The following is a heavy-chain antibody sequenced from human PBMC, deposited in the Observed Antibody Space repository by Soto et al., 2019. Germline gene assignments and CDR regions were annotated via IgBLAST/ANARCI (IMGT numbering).Heavy chain of an antibody. CDR3: AREPSGYSGYDPCFDY. J-gene: IGHJ4*02. CDR2: IYYSGST. V-gene: IGHV4-30-4*01. Sequence: QVQLQESGPGLVKPSQTLSLTCTVSGGSISSGDYYWSWIRQPPGKGLEWIGYIYYSGSTHYNPSLKTRVTISVDTSKNQFSLKLSSVTAADTAVYYCAREPSGYSGYDPCFDYWGQGTLVTVSS. D-gene: IGHD5-12*01. CDR1: GGSISSGDYY.